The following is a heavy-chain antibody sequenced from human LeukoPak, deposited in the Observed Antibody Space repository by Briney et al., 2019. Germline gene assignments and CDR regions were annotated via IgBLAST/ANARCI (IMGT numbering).Heavy chain of an antibody. CDR1: GGSISSYC. Sequence: SETLSLTCTVPGGSISSYCWSWIRQPPGKGLEWIGYIYYSGSTNYNPSLKSRVTISVDTSKNQFSLKLSSVTAADTAVYYCARVHPSILWWGGFDYWGQGTLVTVSS. CDR2: IYYSGST. J-gene: IGHJ4*02. V-gene: IGHV4-59*01. D-gene: IGHD2-21*01. CDR3: ARVHPSILWWGGFDY.